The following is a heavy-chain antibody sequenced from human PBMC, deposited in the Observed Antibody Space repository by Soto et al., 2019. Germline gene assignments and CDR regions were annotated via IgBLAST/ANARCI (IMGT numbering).Heavy chain of an antibody. D-gene: IGHD3-16*01. V-gene: IGHV3-53*01. Sequence: HPGGSMGLSCVISVLSISSNYMTWVRQDPGKGLEWVSLIYKSGDTHHADSVKGRFTISRDTSKNVVYLQMNSLTAEDTAVYYCTRGLSLVRTPSLSFDLWGHGALVTVSS. J-gene: IGHJ4*01. CDR2: IYKSGDT. CDR3: TRGLSLVRTPSLSFDL. CDR1: VLSISSNY.